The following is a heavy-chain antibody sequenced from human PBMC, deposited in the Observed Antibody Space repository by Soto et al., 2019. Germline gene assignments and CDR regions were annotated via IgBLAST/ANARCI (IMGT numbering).Heavy chain of an antibody. J-gene: IGHJ4*02. D-gene: IGHD3-10*01. V-gene: IGHV3-21*01. CDR2: ITSSNTYI. CDR1: GFTVNNNF. CDR3: ARDTNYYASGSGVDF. Sequence: GGSLRLSCAAFGFTVNNNFLSWVRQAPGEGLQWVSSITSSNTYINYGDSVKGRFAISRDNAKNSLYLQMNSLRAEDTAVYFCARDTNYYASGSGVDFWGQGTLVTVSS.